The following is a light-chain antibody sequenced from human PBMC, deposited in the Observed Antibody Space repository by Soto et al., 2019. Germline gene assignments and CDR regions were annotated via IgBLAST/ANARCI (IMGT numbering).Light chain of an antibody. CDR2: EAS. CDR3: QQYNDYAAWT. J-gene: IGKJ1*01. V-gene: IGKV1-5*03. Sequence: DIQMTQSPSTLSASVGDTVTITCRASQSINKWLAWYQQKPGKAPTLLIYEASILQNGFPSRFSGTECGTAFTLTISSLRPDNFATYYCQQYNDYAAWTFGQGTQVDIK. CDR1: QSINKW.